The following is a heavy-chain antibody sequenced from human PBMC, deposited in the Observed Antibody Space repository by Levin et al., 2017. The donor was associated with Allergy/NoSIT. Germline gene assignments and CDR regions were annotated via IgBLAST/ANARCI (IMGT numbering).Heavy chain of an antibody. CDR2: IYYSGST. CDR1: GGSISSSSYY. V-gene: IGHV4-39*01. J-gene: IGHJ4*02. CDR3: ASRPDVLGDTFYYYDSSGSYYFDY. Sequence: SQTLSLTCTVSGGSISSSSYYWGWIRQPPGKGLEWIGSIYYSGSTYYNPSLKSRVTISVDTSKNQFSLKLSSVTAADTAVYYCASRPDVLGDTFYYYDSSGSYYFDYWGQGTLVTVSS. D-gene: IGHD3-22*01.